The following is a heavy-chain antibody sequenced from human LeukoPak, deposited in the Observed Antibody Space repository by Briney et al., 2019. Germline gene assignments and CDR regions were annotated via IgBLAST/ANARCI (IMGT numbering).Heavy chain of an antibody. CDR2: VYPGDSDT. D-gene: IGHD3-10*01. V-gene: IGHV5-51*01. J-gene: IGHJ4*02. CDR3: ASVDGSGSYFDY. CDR1: GYTFTNYW. Sequence: GESLKISCQGSGYTFTNYWLAWVRQMPGKGLEYMGIVYPGDSDTRYSPSFQGQVTLSADKSISTAYLQWSSLKASDTAMYYCASVDGSGSYFDYWGQGTLVTVSS.